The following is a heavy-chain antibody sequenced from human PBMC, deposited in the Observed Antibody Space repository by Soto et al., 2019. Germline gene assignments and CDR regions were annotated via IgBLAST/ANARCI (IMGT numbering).Heavy chain of an antibody. Sequence: SETLSLTCAVSDGTFSGHYWSWIRQPPGKGLEWIGEVNHTGSINYDPSLKSRVTISVDTSKNHLSLKLTSVTAADTAVYYCARGLSGYYSWVGRALRYWGQGTLVTVSS. J-gene: IGHJ4*02. D-gene: IGHD3-3*01. CDR1: DGTFSGHY. CDR3: ARGLSGYYSWVGRALRY. V-gene: IGHV4-34*01. CDR2: VNHTGSI.